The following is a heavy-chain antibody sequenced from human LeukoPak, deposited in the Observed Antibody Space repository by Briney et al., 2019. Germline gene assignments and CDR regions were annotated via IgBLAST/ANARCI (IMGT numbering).Heavy chain of an antibody. D-gene: IGHD2-21*02. CDR2: ISDSGDNT. J-gene: IGHJ4*02. Sequence: GGSLRLSCAASGFTFSSYAMSWVRQAPGKGLEWVSTISDSGDNTYYADSVKGRFTISRDNSKNTLYLQMNSLRAEDTAVYYCANSIVVVTAPFDYWGQGTLVTVSS. CDR1: GFTFSSYA. V-gene: IGHV3-23*01. CDR3: ANSIVVVTAPFDY.